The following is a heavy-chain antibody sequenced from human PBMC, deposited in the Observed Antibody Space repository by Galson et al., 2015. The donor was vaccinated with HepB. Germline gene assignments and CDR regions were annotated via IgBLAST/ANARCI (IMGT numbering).Heavy chain of an antibody. Sequence: SLRLSCAASGFTFSSYSMNWVRQAPGKGLEWVSSISSSSSYIYYADSVKGRFTISRDNAKNSLYLQMNSLRAEDTAVYYCARDQVVPAAIWGAFDIWGQGTMVTVSS. CDR3: ARDQVVPAAIWGAFDI. V-gene: IGHV3-21*01. CDR2: ISSSSSYI. J-gene: IGHJ3*02. D-gene: IGHD2-2*02. CDR1: GFTFSSYS.